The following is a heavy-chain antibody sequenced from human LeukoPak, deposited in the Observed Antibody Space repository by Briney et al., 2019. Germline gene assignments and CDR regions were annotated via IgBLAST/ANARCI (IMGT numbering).Heavy chain of an antibody. D-gene: IGHD2-15*01. CDR2: INQAGSEK. V-gene: IGHV3-7*05. J-gene: IGHJ5*02. Sequence: GGSLRLSCAASGFISSSYWMSWVRQAPGKGLEWVANINQAGSEKYYVDSVKGRFTISRDNAKNSLFLQMNSLRAEDTAVYFCARVVVGVTNRFDPWGQGTLVIVSS. CDR1: GFISSSYW. CDR3: ARVVVGVTNRFDP.